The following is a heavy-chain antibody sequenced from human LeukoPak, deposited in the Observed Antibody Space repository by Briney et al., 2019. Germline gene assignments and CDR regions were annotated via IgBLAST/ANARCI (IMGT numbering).Heavy chain of an antibody. CDR2: INHSGST. CDR3: ARPGVGPIAFDI. CDR1: GGSFSNYY. J-gene: IGHJ3*02. D-gene: IGHD3-10*01. V-gene: IGHV4-34*01. Sequence: SETLSLTCAVYGGSFSNYYWSWIRQPPGKGLEWIGEINHSGSTNYNPSLKSRVTISIDTSKNQFSLKLNSVTAADTAVYYCARPGVGPIAFDIWGQGTMVTVSS.